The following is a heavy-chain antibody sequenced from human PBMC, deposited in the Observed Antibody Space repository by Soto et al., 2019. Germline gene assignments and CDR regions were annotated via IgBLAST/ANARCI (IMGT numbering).Heavy chain of an antibody. CDR1: GFTFSSYW. CDR3: ARGIRGHYGSDV. D-gene: IGHD5-12*01. CDR2: VKSDGST. J-gene: IGHJ3*01. Sequence: EVQLVESGGDLVQPGGSLRLSCAASGFTFSSYWMHWVRQAPGKGLVWVSRVKSDGSTCYADSVKGRFTISRDNAKNTLYLQMNSLTVEDTAVYYCARGIRGHYGSDVWGQGTMVTVSS. V-gene: IGHV3-74*01.